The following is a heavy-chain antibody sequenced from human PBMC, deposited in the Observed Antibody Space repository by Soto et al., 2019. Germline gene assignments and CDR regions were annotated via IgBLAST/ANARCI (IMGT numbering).Heavy chain of an antibody. CDR2: IYYSGST. D-gene: IGHD6-19*01. V-gene: IGHV4-39*01. Sequence: QLQLQESGPGLVKPSETLSLTCTVSGGSISSSSYYWGWIRQPPGKGLGWIGSIYYSGSTYYNPSLKSRVTLAVDTSTNQFSLKLRSVTAADTAVYYCARHVRPSRSGCYYYYYGMDVWGQGTTVTVSS. J-gene: IGHJ6*02. CDR1: GGSISSSSYY. CDR3: ARHVRPSRSGCYYYYYGMDV.